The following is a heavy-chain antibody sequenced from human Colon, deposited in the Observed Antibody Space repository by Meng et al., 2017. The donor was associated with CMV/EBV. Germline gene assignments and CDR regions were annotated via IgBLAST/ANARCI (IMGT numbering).Heavy chain of an antibody. V-gene: IGHV1-69*05. CDR2: IIPIFGTA. J-gene: IGHJ6*02. Sequence: SVKVSCKASGGTFSSYAISWVRQAPGQGLEWMGGIIPIFGTANYAQKFQGRVTITTDESTSTAYMKLSSLRSEDTAVYYCARGYCSSTSCYTPTYYYYYGMDVWGQGTTVTVSS. CDR1: GGTFSSYA. D-gene: IGHD2-2*01. CDR3: ARGYCSSTSCYTPTYYYYYGMDV.